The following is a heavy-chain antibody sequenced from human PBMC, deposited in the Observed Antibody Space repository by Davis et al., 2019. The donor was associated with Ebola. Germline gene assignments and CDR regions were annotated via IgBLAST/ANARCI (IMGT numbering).Heavy chain of an antibody. Sequence: PGGSLRLSCTVSGGSISSHYWSWIRQPPGKGLEWIGYIYYTESTKYHPSLESRVTISVDTSKSQFSLKLRSVTAADTAVYYCARGLTVSRFDPWGQGTLVTVSS. CDR3: ARGLTVSRFDP. J-gene: IGHJ5*02. CDR2: IYYTEST. D-gene: IGHD4-17*01. V-gene: IGHV4-59*11. CDR1: GGSISSHY.